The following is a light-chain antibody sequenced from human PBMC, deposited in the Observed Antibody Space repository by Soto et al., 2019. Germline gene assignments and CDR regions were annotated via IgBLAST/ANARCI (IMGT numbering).Light chain of an antibody. CDR2: EVS. V-gene: IGKV2D-29*02. Sequence: DGVISQTPLSLSVAPGQPSSISCKPSQSLLHITGETFLFWYRHKPGQSPQLLIYEVSTRVSGVPDRFIGSGSGTDFTLEISRVETDDVGIYYCIQSSQLPPTLGQGTRLEIK. CDR1: QSLLHITGETF. CDR3: IQSSQLPPT. J-gene: IGKJ5*01.